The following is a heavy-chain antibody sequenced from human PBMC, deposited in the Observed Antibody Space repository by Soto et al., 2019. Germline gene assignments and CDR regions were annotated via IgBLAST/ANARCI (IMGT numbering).Heavy chain of an antibody. CDR1: GGSISSYY. D-gene: IGHD3-10*01. J-gene: IGHJ6*02. CDR3: ARASNYGSGELLMDV. CDR2: IYYSGST. V-gene: IGHV4-59*01. Sequence: SETLSLTCTVSGGSISSYYWSWIRQPPGKGLEWIGYIYYSGSTNYNPSLKSRVTISVDTSKNQFSLKLSSVTAADTAVYYCARASNYGSGELLMDVWGQGTTVTVSS.